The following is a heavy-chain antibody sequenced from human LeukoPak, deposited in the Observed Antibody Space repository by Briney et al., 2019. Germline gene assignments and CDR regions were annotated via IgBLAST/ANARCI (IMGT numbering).Heavy chain of an antibody. J-gene: IGHJ3*02. CDR3: AKVIFIAVAGTDPDAFDI. Sequence: GGSLRLTCAASGFTFSSYAMSWVRQAPGKGLEWISANSASGGSTYYADSVKGRFTISRDNSKNTLYLQMNSLRAEDTAVYYCAKVIFIAVAGTDPDAFDIWGQGTMVTVSS. D-gene: IGHD6-19*01. CDR1: GFTFSSYA. V-gene: IGHV3-23*01. CDR2: NSASGGST.